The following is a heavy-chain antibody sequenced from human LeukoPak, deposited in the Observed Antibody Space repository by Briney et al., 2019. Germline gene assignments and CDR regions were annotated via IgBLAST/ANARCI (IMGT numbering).Heavy chain of an antibody. J-gene: IGHJ3*02. D-gene: IGHD6-13*01. CDR1: GYSFTGYY. V-gene: IGHV1-2*02. Sequence: ASVKVSCKASGYSFTGYYIHWVRQAPGQGLEWMGWINPNSGGTKYAQKFQGRVAMTRDTSINTTYMELSRLRSDDTAMYYCARKRGSSWFLVRAFDIWGQGTMVTVSS. CDR3: ARKRGSSWFLVRAFDI. CDR2: INPNSGGT.